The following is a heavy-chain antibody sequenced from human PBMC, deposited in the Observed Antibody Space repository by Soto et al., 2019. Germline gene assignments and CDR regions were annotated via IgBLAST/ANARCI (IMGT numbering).Heavy chain of an antibody. CDR3: ARPKYCGGDCYSGFDY. CDR2: IIPIFGAA. Sequence: QVQLVQSGAEVKIPGSSVKVSCKASGGTFSSDAISWVRQAPGQGLEWMGGIIPIFGAANYAQKFQGRVTSTADESTSTVAMEWSSLISEDTAVYYCARPKYCGGDCYSGFDYWGQGTLVTVSS. CDR1: GGTFSSDA. D-gene: IGHD2-21*02. V-gene: IGHV1-69*12. J-gene: IGHJ4*02.